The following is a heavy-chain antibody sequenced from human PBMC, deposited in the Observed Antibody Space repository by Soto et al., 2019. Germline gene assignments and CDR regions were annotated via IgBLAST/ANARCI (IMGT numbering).Heavy chain of an antibody. J-gene: IGHJ4*02. CDR1: GYSFTKYH. CDR3: ARVAGHKNARFDI. CDR2: INPGSGVT. V-gene: IGHV1-2*02. D-gene: IGHD1-1*01. Sequence: AASVKVSCKASGYSFTKYHMHWVRQAPGQGLEWMGWINPGSGVTNQAQKFQGRVTMTRDTSITTTYMELNSLTSDDTAVYYCARVAGHKNARFDIWGQGALVTVSS.